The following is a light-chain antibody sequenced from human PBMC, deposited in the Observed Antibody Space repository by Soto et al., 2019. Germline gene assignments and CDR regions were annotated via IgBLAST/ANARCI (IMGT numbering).Light chain of an antibody. J-gene: IGKJ4*01. Sequence: EIVLTQSPATLSLSPGERATLSCRASQSVSKYLAWYQQKPGQAPRLLIYDASSRATGIPDRFSGSGSGTDFTLTISSLEPEDFAVYYCQQRSNWPLTFGGGTKVEIK. CDR3: QQRSNWPLT. CDR1: QSVSKY. V-gene: IGKV3-11*01. CDR2: DAS.